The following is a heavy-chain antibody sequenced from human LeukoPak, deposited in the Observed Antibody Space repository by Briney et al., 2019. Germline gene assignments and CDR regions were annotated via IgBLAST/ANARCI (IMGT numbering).Heavy chain of an antibody. CDR3: ASTLTSETSGSYDY. V-gene: IGHV4-39*07. Sequence: SETLSLTCTVSGGSISSSAYYWGWIRRPPGKGLEWIGSIHYSGSTYYNPSLKSRVTISVDRSKNQFSLKLSSVTAADTAVYYCASTLTSETSGSYDYWGQGTLVTVSS. J-gene: IGHJ4*02. D-gene: IGHD1-26*01. CDR1: GGSISSSAYY. CDR2: IHYSGST.